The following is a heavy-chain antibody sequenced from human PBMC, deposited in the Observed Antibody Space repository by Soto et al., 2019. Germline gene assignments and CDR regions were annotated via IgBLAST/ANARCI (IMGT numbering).Heavy chain of an antibody. CDR3: ARDGDFWSGTGGMDV. D-gene: IGHD3-3*01. V-gene: IGHV4-61*01. J-gene: IGHJ6*02. CDR1: GGSVSSGSYY. CDR2: IYYSGST. Sequence: QVQLQESGPGLVKPSETLSLTCTVSGGSVSSGSYYWSWIRQPPGKGLEWIGYIYYSGSTNYNPSLKSRVTISVDTSKNQFSLKLSSMTAADTAVYYCARDGDFWSGTGGMDVWGQGTTVTVSS.